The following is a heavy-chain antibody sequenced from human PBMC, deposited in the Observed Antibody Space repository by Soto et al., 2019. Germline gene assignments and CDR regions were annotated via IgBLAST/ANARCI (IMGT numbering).Heavy chain of an antibody. CDR1: GCSISSSSYY. CDR3: ARQPWAVAGLSGVDY. Sequence: QLQLQESGPGLVKPSETLSLTCTVSGCSISSSSYYWGWILQPPGKGLEWIGSIYYSGSTYSNPSLKSRVTTSVDTSKNQFSLKLSSVTAADTAVYYCARQPWAVAGLSGVDYWGQGTLVTVSS. CDR2: IYYSGST. D-gene: IGHD6-19*01. V-gene: IGHV4-39*01. J-gene: IGHJ4*02.